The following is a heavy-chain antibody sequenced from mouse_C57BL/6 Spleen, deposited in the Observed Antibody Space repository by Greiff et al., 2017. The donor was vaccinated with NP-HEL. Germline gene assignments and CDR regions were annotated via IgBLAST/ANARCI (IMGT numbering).Heavy chain of an antibody. J-gene: IGHJ3*01. CDR1: GYTFTSYW. D-gene: IGHD2-4*01. CDR3: ARGKDYEGFAY. Sequence: QVQLQQPGAELVMPGASVKLSCKASGYTFTSYWMHWVKQRPGQGLEWIGEIDPSDSYTNYNQKFKGKSTLTVDKSSSTAYMQLSSLTSEDAAVYYWARGKDYEGFAYWGQGTLVTVSA. CDR2: IDPSDSYT. V-gene: IGHV1-69*01.